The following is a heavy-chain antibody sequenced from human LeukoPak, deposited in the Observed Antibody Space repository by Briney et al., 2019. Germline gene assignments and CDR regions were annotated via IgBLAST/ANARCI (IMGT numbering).Heavy chain of an antibody. Sequence: NSSETLSLTCAVYGGSFRGYYWSWIRQPPGKGLEWIGEINHSGSTNYNPSLKSRVTISVDTSKNQFSLKLSSVTAADTAVYYCAREVTPQKVFDYWGQGTLVTVSS. CDR3: AREVTPQKVFDY. CDR1: GGSFRGYY. J-gene: IGHJ4*02. D-gene: IGHD2-21*02. CDR2: INHSGST. V-gene: IGHV4-34*01.